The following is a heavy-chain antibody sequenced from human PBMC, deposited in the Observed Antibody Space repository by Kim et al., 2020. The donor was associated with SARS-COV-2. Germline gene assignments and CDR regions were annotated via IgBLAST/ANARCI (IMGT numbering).Heavy chain of an antibody. V-gene: IGHV5-51*01. CDR2: IYPGDSDT. CDR1: GYSFTSYW. J-gene: IGHJ6*02. D-gene: IGHD4-17*01. Sequence: GESLKISRKGSGYSFTSYWIGWVRQMPGKGLEWMGIIYPGDSDTRYSPSFQGQVTISADKSISTAYLQWSSLKASDTAMYYCVRHDGDYVPYYYGMDVWGQGTTVTVSS. CDR3: VRHDGDYVPYYYGMDV.